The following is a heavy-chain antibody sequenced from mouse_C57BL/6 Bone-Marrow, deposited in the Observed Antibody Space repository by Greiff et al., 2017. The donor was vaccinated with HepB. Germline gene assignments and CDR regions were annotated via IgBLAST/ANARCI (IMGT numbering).Heavy chain of an antibody. V-gene: IGHV1-50*01. J-gene: IGHJ2*01. CDR2: IDPSDSYT. CDR1: GSTFTSYW. CDR3: ARADY. Sequence: VQLQQSGAELVKPGASVKLSCKASGSTFTSYWMQWVKQRPGQGLEWIGEIDPSDSYTNYNQKFKGKATLPVDTSSSTAYMQLSSLTSEDSAVYYCARADYWGQGTTLTVSS.